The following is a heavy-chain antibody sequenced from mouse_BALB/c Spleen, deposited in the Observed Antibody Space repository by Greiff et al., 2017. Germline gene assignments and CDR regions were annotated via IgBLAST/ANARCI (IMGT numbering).Heavy chain of an antibody. J-gene: IGHJ2*01. CDR1: GYSITSGYY. V-gene: IGHV3-6*02. CDR2: ISYDGSN. Sequence: EVQLQQSGPGLVKPSQSLSLTCSVTGYSITSGYYWYWIRQSPGNKLEWMGYISYDGSNNYNPSLKNRISITRDTSKNQFFLKLNSVTTEDTATYCCAGDEGGFDYWGQGTTLTVSS. CDR3: AGDEGGFDY.